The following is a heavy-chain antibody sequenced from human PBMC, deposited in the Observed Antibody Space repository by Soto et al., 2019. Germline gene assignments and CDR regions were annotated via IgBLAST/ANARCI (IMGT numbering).Heavy chain of an antibody. V-gene: IGHV3-30*18. Sequence: GGSLRLSCAASGFTFSSYGMHWVRQAPGKGLEWVAVISYDGSNKYYADSVKGRFTISRDNSKNTLYLQMNSLRAEDTAVYYCANPSLPAASYSGSYYDYWGQGTLVTVSS. CDR3: ANPSLPAASYSGSYYDY. J-gene: IGHJ4*02. CDR1: GFTFSSYG. CDR2: ISYDGSNK. D-gene: IGHD1-26*01.